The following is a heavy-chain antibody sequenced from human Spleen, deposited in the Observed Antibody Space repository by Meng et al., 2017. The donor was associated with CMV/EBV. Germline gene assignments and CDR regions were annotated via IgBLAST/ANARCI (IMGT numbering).Heavy chain of an antibody. Sequence: RQAYGYPLTGFHFPRVRQGPGQGLEWMGWIKPSSGDTEYAQKVQGRVTMTRDTSDTTAYMELTRLKSDDAAMYYCARGGNGGYFGPWGQGTLVTVSS. CDR1: GYPLTGFH. V-gene: IGHV1-2*02. CDR3: ARGGNGGYFGP. D-gene: IGHD6-19*01. J-gene: IGHJ5*02. CDR2: IKPSSGDT.